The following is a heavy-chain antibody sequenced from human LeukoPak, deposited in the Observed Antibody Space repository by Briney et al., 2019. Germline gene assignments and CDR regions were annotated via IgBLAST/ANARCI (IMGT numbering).Heavy chain of an antibody. V-gene: IGHV1-69*04. CDR2: IIPILGIA. J-gene: IGHJ3*02. D-gene: IGHD6-19*01. Sequence: SVKVSCKASGGTFSSYAISWVRRAPGQGLEWMGRIIPILGIANYAQKFQGRVTITADKSTSTAYMELSSLRSEDTAVYYCARRGSGWYRGVAFDIWGQGTMVTVSS. CDR1: GGTFSSYA. CDR3: ARRGSGWYRGVAFDI.